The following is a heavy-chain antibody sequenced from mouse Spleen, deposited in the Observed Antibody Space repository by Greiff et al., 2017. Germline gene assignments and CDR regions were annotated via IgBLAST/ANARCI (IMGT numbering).Heavy chain of an antibody. CDR2: ISSGGGNT. J-gene: IGHJ4*01. Sequence: EVHLVESGGGLVKLGGSLKLSCAASGFTFSSYAMSWVRQTPEKRLEWVATISSGGGNTYYPDSVKGRFTISRDNAKNTLYLQMSSLKSEDTAMYYCARHLITTVVRYAMDYWGQGTSVTVSS. D-gene: IGHD1-1*01. CDR1: GFTFSSYA. V-gene: IGHV5-9-3*01. CDR3: ARHLITTVVRYAMDY.